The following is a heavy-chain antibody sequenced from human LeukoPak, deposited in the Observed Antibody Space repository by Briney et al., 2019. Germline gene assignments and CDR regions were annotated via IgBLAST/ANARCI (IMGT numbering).Heavy chain of an antibody. CDR2: IRPDGGQK. J-gene: IGHJ4*02. D-gene: IGHD1-20*01. CDR3: ARDRESNWYPFLDC. CDR1: GFTSGTYW. V-gene: IGHV3-7*03. Sequence: GGSLRLSCSGSGFTSGTYWMSWVRQAPGKGLEWVANIRPDGGQKYYVDSVKGRFTISRDNAKNSMYLQMDNLRAEDTAVYFCARDRESNWYPFLDCWGQGTLVTVSS.